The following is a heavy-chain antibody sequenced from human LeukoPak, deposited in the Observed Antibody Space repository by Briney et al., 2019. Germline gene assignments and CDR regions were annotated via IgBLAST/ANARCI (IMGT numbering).Heavy chain of an antibody. CDR3: ARSFSGYRDY. CDR1: GVTFSSYW. V-gene: IGHV3-74*01. CDR2: LNEDGRIT. Sequence: PGGSLRLSCAASGVTFSSYWMHWVRQAPGKGLVWVSRLNEDGRITNYADSVKGRFTISRDNAKNTVYLQMNSLRVEDTGVYYCARSFSGYRDYWGQGTQVSVSS. D-gene: IGHD3-22*01. J-gene: IGHJ4*02.